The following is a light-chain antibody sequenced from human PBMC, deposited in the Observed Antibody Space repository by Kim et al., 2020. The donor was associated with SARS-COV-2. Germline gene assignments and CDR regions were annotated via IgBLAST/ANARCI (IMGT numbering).Light chain of an antibody. CDR1: KLGDKY. CDR3: QAWDSSTASYV. J-gene: IGLJ1*01. Sequence: SYELTQPPSVSVSPGQTASITCSGDKLGDKYACWYQQKPGQSPVLVIYQDSKRPSGIHERFSGSNSGNTATLTISGTQAMDEADYYCQAWDSSTASYVLGTETKVTIL. CDR2: QDS. V-gene: IGLV3-1*01.